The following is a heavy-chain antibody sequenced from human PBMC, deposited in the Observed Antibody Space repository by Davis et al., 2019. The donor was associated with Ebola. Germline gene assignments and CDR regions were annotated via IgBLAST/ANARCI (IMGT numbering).Heavy chain of an antibody. CDR1: GYTFTSYA. D-gene: IGHD5-18*01. Sequence: ASVKVSCKASGYTFTSYAMHWVRQAPGQRLEWMGWINAGNGNTKYSQKFQGRVTITRDTSASTAYMELRSLRSDDTAVYYCARGWGTGGYSYGLDYWGQGTLVTVSS. CDR3: ARGWGTGGYSYGLDY. CDR2: INAGNGNT. V-gene: IGHV1-3*01. J-gene: IGHJ4*02.